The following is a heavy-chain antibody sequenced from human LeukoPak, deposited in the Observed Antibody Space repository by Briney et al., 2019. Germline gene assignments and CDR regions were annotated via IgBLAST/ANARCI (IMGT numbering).Heavy chain of an antibody. Sequence: KPSETLSLTCTVSGGSISSYYWSWIRQPAGKGLEWIGRIYTSGSTNYNPSLKSRVTISADTSKNQFSLKLSSVTAADTAVYYCARDQWSYYYYYYMDVWGKGTTVTVSS. V-gene: IGHV4-4*07. CDR1: GGSISSYY. CDR3: ARDQWSYYYYYYMDV. J-gene: IGHJ6*03. CDR2: IYTSGST. D-gene: IGHD6-19*01.